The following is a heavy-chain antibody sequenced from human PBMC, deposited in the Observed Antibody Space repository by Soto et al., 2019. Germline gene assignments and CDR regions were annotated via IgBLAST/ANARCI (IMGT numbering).Heavy chain of an antibody. CDR1: GYTLTELS. V-gene: IGHV1-24*01. J-gene: IGHJ4*02. D-gene: IGHD3-10*01. CDR2: FDPEDGET. CDR3: ATALWFGELLSPGPYYFDY. Sequence: ASVKVSCKVSGYTLTELSMHWVRQAPGKGLEWMGGFDPEDGETIYAQKFQGRVTMTEDTSTDTAYMEPSSLRSEDTAVYYCATALWFGELLSPGPYYFDYWGQGTLVTVSS.